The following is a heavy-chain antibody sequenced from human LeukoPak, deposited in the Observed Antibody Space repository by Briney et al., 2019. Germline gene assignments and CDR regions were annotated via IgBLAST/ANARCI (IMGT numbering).Heavy chain of an antibody. Sequence: SETLSLTCTVSGGSISSSSYYWGWIRQPPGKGLEWIGSIYYSGSTYYNPSLKSRVTISVDTSKNQFSLKLSSVTAADTAVYYCARAPEYYDFWSGSSWYFDLWGRGTLVTVSS. CDR3: ARAPEYYDFWSGSSWYFDL. CDR2: IYYSGST. D-gene: IGHD3-3*01. CDR1: GGSISSSSYY. V-gene: IGHV4-39*01. J-gene: IGHJ2*01.